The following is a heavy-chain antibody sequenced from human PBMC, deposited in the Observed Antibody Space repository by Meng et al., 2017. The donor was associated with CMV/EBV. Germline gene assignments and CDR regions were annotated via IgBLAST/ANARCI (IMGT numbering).Heavy chain of an antibody. V-gene: IGHV3-15*01. CDR2: IKSKIDGGKI. D-gene: IGHD2-15*01. J-gene: IGHJ4*02. Sequence: LTLSCAASGFPFPNAALPWVRQASGKGLEWIGRIKSKIDGGKIDYAAPVRGRFAISRDDSKATVYLQIDTLEIEDTGMYYCTTLLRGFWGQGTLVTVSS. CDR3: TTLLRGF. CDR1: GFPFPNAA.